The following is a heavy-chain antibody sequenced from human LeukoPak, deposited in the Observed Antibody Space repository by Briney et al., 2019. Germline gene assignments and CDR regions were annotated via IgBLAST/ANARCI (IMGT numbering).Heavy chain of an antibody. V-gene: IGHV4-39*01. CDR3: AGHFPGVAVAGYYFDY. Sequence: KPSETLSLTCTVSGGSISSSSYYWGWIRQPPGKGLERIGSIYYSGSTYYNPSLKSRVTISVDTSKNQFSLKLSSVTAADTAVYYCAGHFPGVAVAGYYFDYWGQGTLVTVSS. D-gene: IGHD6-19*01. CDR1: GGSISSSSYY. J-gene: IGHJ4*02. CDR2: IYYSGST.